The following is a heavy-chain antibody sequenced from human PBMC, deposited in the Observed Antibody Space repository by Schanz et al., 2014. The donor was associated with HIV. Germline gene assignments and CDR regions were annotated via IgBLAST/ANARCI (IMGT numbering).Heavy chain of an antibody. CDR3: AREPNYSGFDS. J-gene: IGHJ5*01. Sequence: QAQLVQSGAEVKKPGASVMISCKASGYGYIFTTYYMHWVRQAPGQGLEWMGWINPNSGGADSAQKFQGRVTMTRDTSISTAYLELSRLRSDDTAVYYCAREPNYSGFDSWGHGTLVTVSS. CDR1: GYGYIFTTYY. D-gene: IGHD5-12*01. CDR2: INPNSGGA. V-gene: IGHV1-2*02.